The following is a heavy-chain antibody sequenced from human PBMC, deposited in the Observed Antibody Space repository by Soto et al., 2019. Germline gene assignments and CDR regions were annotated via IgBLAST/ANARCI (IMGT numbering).Heavy chain of an antibody. V-gene: IGHV1-8*01. Sequence: ASVKVSCKASGYTFTSYDINWVRQATGQGLEWMGWMNPNSGNTGYAQKFQGRATMTRNTSISTAYMELSSLRSEDTAVYYCARDDILTGYYLQKNYYMDVWGKGTTVTVSS. CDR3: ARDDILTGYYLQKNYYMDV. CDR1: GYTFTSYD. D-gene: IGHD3-9*01. J-gene: IGHJ6*03. CDR2: MNPNSGNT.